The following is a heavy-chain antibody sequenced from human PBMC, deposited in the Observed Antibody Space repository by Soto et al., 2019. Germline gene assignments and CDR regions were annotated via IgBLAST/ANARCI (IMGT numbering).Heavy chain of an antibody. Sequence: GWSLRLSCSASGVSFNNYGVHWVRKIPEKGLVWVSRINSSSSNIYYADSVKGRFTISRDNAKNSLYLQMNSLRAEDTAVYYCARAPPLYDSSGYYSLDFDYWGQGTLVTVSS. CDR2: INSSSSNI. CDR1: GVSFNNYG. J-gene: IGHJ4*02. V-gene: IGHV3-21*01. CDR3: ARAPPLYDSSGYYSLDFDY. D-gene: IGHD3-22*01.